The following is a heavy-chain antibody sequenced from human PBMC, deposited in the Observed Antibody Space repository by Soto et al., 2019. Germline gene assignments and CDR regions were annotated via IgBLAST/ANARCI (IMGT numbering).Heavy chain of an antibody. D-gene: IGHD6-13*01. CDR3: ARHPERIAQIGWFDP. CDR2: ISGTTDRT. J-gene: IGHJ5*02. CDR1: GFTFSRSA. V-gene: IGHV3-23*01. Sequence: GGSLRLSCAASGFTFSRSAMSWVRQAPGKGLEWVSTISGTTDRTYYADSVKGRFTISRDNAKNSLYLQMNSLRAEDTAVYYCARHPERIAQIGWFDPWGQGTLVTVSS.